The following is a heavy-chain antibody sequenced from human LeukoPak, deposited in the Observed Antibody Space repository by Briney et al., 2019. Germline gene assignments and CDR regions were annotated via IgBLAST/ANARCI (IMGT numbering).Heavy chain of an antibody. Sequence: PSETLSLTCTVSGGSVSTTSFNWGWIRQGPGQGRDCLMSTDYSVSTYNPSLTSRVAISVDASNNQLSLKLSSVAAAATAVYYCARSGPPAGRPNRFDSWGQGTMVTVSS. CDR1: GGSVSTTSFN. D-gene: IGHD2-2*01. J-gene: IGHJ3*02. CDR2: TDYSVST. V-gene: IGHV4-39*07. CDR3: ARSGPPAGRPNRFDS.